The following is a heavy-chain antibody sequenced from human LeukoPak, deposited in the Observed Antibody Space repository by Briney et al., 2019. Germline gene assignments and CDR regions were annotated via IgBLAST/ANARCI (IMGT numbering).Heavy chain of an antibody. V-gene: IGHV4-59*08. CDR3: ARHGTIEMPIIYYFDF. CDR1: GGSMNSYY. CDR2: IYHTGTT. D-gene: IGHD5-24*01. Sequence: PSETLSLTCTVSGGSMNSYYWSWIRQSPGKGLEWLGLIYHTGTTDYNPSLQSRVTISVDTSKNQFSLKLRSVTAADAAVYYCARHGTIEMPIIYYFDFWGQGILVTVSS. J-gene: IGHJ4*02.